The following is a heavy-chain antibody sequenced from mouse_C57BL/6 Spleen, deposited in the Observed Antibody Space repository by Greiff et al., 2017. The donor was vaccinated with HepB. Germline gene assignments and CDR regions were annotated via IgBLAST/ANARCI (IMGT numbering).Heavy chain of an antibody. V-gene: IGHV5-16*01. CDR1: GFTFSDYY. CDR2: INYDGSST. CDR3: ARDNPYYYAMDY. Sequence: EVQRVESEGGLVQPGSSMKLSCTASGFTFSDYYMAWVRQVPEKGLEWVANINYDGSSTYYLDSLKSRFIISRDNAKNILYLQMSSLKSEDTATYYCARDNPYYYAMDYWGQGTSVTVSS. J-gene: IGHJ4*01.